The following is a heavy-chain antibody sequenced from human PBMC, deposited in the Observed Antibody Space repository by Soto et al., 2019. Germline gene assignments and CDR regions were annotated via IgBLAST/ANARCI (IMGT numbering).Heavy chain of an antibody. J-gene: IGHJ4*02. V-gene: IGHV4-38-2*02. Sequence: LSLTCPVSGYSISIGNYWGWIRQPPGKRLEWIGSIYQSGSTYYNPSLRSRATISVDTSKNQFSLKLSSVTAADTAVYYCARGHSDFDYWGQGTPVTVSS. CDR1: GYSISIGNY. D-gene: IGHD2-21*01. CDR3: ARGHSDFDY. CDR2: IYQSGST.